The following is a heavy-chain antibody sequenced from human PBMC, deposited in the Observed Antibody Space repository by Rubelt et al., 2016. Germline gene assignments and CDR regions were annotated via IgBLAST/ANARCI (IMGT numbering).Heavy chain of an antibody. V-gene: IGHV3-30*04. J-gene: IGHJ3*02. Sequence: QVQLVESGGGVVQPGRSLRLSCTASGFTFSSYPMHWVRQSPGKGLEWVAVISYDGSNKYYADSVKGRFTISRDNSKYTLYLQMNSLGAEDAAMYYCARRGPYACGAFDIWGQGTMVTVSS. CDR2: ISYDGSNK. D-gene: IGHD1-26*01. CDR1: GFTFSSYP. CDR3: ARRGPYACGAFDI.